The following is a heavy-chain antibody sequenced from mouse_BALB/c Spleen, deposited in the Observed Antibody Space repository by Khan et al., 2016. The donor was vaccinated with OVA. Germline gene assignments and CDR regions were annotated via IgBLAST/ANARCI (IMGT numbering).Heavy chain of an antibody. V-gene: IGHV14-1*02. CDR3: PRSILLSFDF. CDR2: IDPENGHP. D-gene: IGHD2-3*01. J-gene: IGHJ2*01. Sequence: EVQLQQPGSELVRPGALVKLSCKASGFNIKDYYIHWVKQRPEQGLEWIGWIDPENGHPIYDPKFQGKAIITADTSSNTAYLQLSSLTSDDTAVYYCPRSILLSFDFWDQGTTLTVSS. CDR1: GFNIKDYY.